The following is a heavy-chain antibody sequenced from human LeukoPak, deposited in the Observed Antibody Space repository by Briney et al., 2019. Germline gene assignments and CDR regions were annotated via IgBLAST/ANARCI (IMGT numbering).Heavy chain of an antibody. CDR3: TRAGRKYAFEN. D-gene: IGHD2-2*01. Sequence: ASVKVSCKASGYTFTSHDINWVRQASGQGLEWMGWMNPNSGNTGYARKFQGRVTMTRDNSIKTAYMELSGLRSEDTAVYYCTRAGRKYAFENWGQGTLVTVSS. CDR2: MNPNSGNT. CDR1: GYTFTSHD. J-gene: IGHJ4*02. V-gene: IGHV1-8*01.